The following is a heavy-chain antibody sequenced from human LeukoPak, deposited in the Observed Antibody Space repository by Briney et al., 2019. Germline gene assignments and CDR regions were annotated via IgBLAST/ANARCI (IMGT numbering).Heavy chain of an antibody. D-gene: IGHD6-13*01. CDR3: AKSKQQLVRVDYYYYMDV. J-gene: IGHJ6*03. CDR2: ISGSGGST. V-gene: IGHV3-23*01. CDR1: GFTFSSYA. Sequence: GGSLRLSCAASGFTFSSYAMSWVRQALGKGLEWVSAISGSGGSTYYADSVKGRFTISRDNSKNTLYLQMNSLRAEDTAVYYCAKSKQQLVRVDYYYYMDVWGKGTTVTVSS.